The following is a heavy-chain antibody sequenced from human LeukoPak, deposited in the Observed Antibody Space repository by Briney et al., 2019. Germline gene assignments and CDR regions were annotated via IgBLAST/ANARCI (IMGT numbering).Heavy chain of an antibody. D-gene: IGHD6-6*01. CDR2: MYHSGST. CDR3: ARAVGSVAARPLFDY. J-gene: IGHJ4*02. V-gene: IGHV4-38-2*01. Sequence: PSETLSLTCAVSGYSISSGYYWGWIRPPPEKGLEWIGIMYHSGSTYYNPSLKSRVTISVDTSRNQFSLKLSSVTAADTAVYYCARAVGSVAARPLFDYWGQGTLVTVSS. CDR1: GYSISSGYY.